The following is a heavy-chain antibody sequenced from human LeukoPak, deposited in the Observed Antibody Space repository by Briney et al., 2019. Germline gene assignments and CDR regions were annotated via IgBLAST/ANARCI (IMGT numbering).Heavy chain of an antibody. CDR1: GYSISSGYY. J-gene: IGHJ3*02. V-gene: IGHV4-38-2*02. CDR2: ICHSGST. CDR3: AKSNGYGLIDI. Sequence: SETLSLTCTVSGYSISSGYYWGWIRLPPGKGLEWIGSICHSGSTYYNPSLKSRVTISVDTSKNQFSLKLNSVAAADTAVYSCAKSNGYGLIDIWGQGTMVTVSS. D-gene: IGHD3-22*01.